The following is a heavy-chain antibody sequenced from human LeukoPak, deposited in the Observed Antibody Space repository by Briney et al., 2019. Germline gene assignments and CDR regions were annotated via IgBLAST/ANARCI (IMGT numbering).Heavy chain of an antibody. D-gene: IGHD6-19*01. CDR3: ASGTYSSGWKYYFDY. CDR2: INPNSGGT. CDR1: GYTFTGYY. J-gene: IGHJ4*02. V-gene: IGHV1-2*02. Sequence: GASVKVSCKASGYTFTGYYMHWVRQAPGQGLEWMGWINPNSGGTSYAQKFQGRVTMTRDTSTSTVYMELSSLRSEDTAVYYCASGTYSSGWKYYFDYWGQGTLVTVSS.